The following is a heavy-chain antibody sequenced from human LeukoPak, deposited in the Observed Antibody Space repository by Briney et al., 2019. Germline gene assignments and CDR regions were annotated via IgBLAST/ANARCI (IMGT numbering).Heavy chain of an antibody. Sequence: SETLSLTCTVSGGSVSSGSYYWSWIRQPPGKGLEWIGHIYNSGSTNYNPSLKSRVTISVDTSKNQFSLKLSSVTAADTAVYYCAREGSLSGHLDYWGQGTLVTVSS. J-gene: IGHJ4*02. CDR2: IYNSGST. D-gene: IGHD2-15*01. V-gene: IGHV4-61*01. CDR1: GGSVSSGSYY. CDR3: AREGSLSGHLDY.